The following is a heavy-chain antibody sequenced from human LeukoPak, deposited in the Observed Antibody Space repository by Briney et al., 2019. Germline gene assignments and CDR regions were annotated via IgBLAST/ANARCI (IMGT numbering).Heavy chain of an antibody. J-gene: IGHJ4*02. CDR1: GFTFSSYA. Sequence: GGSLRLSCAASGFTFSSYAMNWVRQAPGKGLEWVGRIASKTDGGTTDYAAPVKGRFTISRDDSKNTLFLQMNSLKTEDTAVYYCTTGIRGDCGQGTLVTVSS. CDR2: IASKTDGGTT. CDR3: TTGIRGD. V-gene: IGHV3-15*04.